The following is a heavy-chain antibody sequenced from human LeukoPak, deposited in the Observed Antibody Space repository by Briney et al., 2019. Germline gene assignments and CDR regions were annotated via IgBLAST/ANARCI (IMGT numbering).Heavy chain of an antibody. CDR3: TRDGRVAYEMDV. J-gene: IGHJ6*02. Sequence: GGSLRLSCAAFGFTFSNYNMNWVRQAPGKGLEWVSYISPGTIYYADSVKGRFTISRDNAKNSLYLQMNSLRAEDTAVYYCTRDGRVAYEMDVWGQGTTVTVSS. CDR2: ISPGTI. D-gene: IGHD2-15*01. V-gene: IGHV3-48*01. CDR1: GFTFSNYN.